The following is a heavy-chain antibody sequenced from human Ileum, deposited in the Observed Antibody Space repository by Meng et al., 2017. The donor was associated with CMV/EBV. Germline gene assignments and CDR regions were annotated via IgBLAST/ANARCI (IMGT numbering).Heavy chain of an antibody. J-gene: IGHJ4*02. CDR3: VRGPVLTGNLN. Sequence: HVELQESGPGLGKHAETLSLSCSVSGAYINSYFWSWIRQPPGKGLEWIGYIYYNGRTDYNPSLSSRVTISVDTSKKQFSLKLTTVTTADTAVYYCVRGPVLTGNLNWGQGILVTVSS. CDR2: IYYNGRT. D-gene: IGHD3-9*01. CDR1: GAYINSYF. V-gene: IGHV4-59*08.